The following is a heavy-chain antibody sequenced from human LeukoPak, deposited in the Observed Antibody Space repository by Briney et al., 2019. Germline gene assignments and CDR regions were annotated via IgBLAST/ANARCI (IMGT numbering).Heavy chain of an antibody. J-gene: IGHJ4*02. Sequence: PGRSLRLSCAASGFTFSSDYMGWVRQAPGKGLEWVSVIYTDGRAFFADFVKGRFTISRDTSKNMLYLQMNSLRVEDTAVYYCARGTPTVSAGHYWGQGTLVTVSS. CDR3: ARGTPTVSAGHY. CDR1: GFTFSSDY. D-gene: IGHD2-15*01. V-gene: IGHV3-53*01. CDR2: IYTDGRA.